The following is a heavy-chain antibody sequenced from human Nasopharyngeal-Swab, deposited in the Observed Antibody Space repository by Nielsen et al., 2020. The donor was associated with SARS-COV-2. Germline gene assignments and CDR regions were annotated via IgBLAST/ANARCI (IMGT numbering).Heavy chain of an antibody. D-gene: IGHD6-6*01. Sequence: GESLKISCAASGFTFSSYGMHWVRQAPGKGLEWVAVIWYDGSNKYYADSVKGRFTISRDNSKNTLYLQMNSLRAEDTAVYYCARDSIAARLDPWGQGNLVTVSS. CDR3: ARDSIAARLDP. V-gene: IGHV3-33*01. CDR1: GFTFSSYG. J-gene: IGHJ5*02. CDR2: IWYDGSNK.